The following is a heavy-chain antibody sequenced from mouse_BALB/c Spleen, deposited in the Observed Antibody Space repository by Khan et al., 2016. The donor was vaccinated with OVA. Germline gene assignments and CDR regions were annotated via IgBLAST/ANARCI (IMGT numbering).Heavy chain of an antibody. Sequence: QVQLKESGPGLVAPSQSLSVTCTVSGFSFTNHGVSWVRQPPGKGLEWLGIIWGDGSTNYHSALISRLSITKDNYKSKVFLKLNSLQTEDTAVYDCAKGGTYFEGYFDVWGAGTTVTVSS. D-gene: IGHD1-1*02. CDR2: IWGDGST. V-gene: IGHV2-3*01. CDR1: GFSFTNHG. J-gene: IGHJ1*01. CDR3: AKGGTYFEGYFDV.